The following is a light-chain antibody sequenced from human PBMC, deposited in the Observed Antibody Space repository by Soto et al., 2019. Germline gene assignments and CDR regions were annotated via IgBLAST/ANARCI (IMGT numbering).Light chain of an antibody. J-gene: IGKJ1*01. V-gene: IGKV1-39*01. CDR3: QQSYSAPPT. Sequence: DIQMTQSPSTLPASVGDRVTITCRGSQSISNYLSWSQQKPGQAPNLLIHAASNLQSGVPSRFSGSGSGTDFTLTISSLQPEDFAAYYWQQSYSAPPTFGQGTKVEIK. CDR2: AAS. CDR1: QSISNY.